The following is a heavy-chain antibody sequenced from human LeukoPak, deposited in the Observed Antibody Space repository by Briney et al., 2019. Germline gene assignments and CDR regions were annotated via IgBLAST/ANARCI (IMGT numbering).Heavy chain of an antibody. CDR1: GFTFSSYG. CDR3: AKDTGYSSGCDY. Sequence: GGSLRLSCAASGFTFSSYGMHWVRQAPGKGLEWVAVISYDGSNKYCADSVKGRFTISRDNSKNTLYLQMNSLRAEDTAVYYCAKDTGYSSGCDYWGQGTLVTVSS. D-gene: IGHD6-19*01. V-gene: IGHV3-30*18. J-gene: IGHJ4*02. CDR2: ISYDGSNK.